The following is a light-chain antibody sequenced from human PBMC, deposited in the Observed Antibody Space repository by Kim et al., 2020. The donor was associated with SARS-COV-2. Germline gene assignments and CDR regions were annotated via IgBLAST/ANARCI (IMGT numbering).Light chain of an antibody. CDR3: QQTYSNPWT. CDR1: QPIINF. J-gene: IGKJ1*01. Sequence: DIQLTQSPSSLSASVGDIVTITCRASQPIINFLNWYQQRPGKAPRFVISAASSLQSGVPSRFSVSGSGTEFVLSINSLQPEDFATYYCQQTYSNPWTFGRGTKVDIK. CDR2: AAS. V-gene: IGKV1-39*01.